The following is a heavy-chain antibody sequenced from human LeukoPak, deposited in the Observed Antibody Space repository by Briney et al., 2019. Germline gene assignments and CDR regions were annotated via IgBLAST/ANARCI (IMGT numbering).Heavy chain of an antibody. V-gene: IGHV4-4*02. CDR1: GGSISSSNW. Sequence: SETLSLTCAVSGGSISSSNWWSWVRQPPGRGLEWIGDISHSGSTNYNPSLKSRVTLSVDNSKNQFSLKLSSVTAADTAVYYCARYPPYSSSSQGWYFDLWGRGTLVTVSS. CDR3: ARYPPYSSSSQGWYFDL. CDR2: ISHSGST. D-gene: IGHD6-6*01. J-gene: IGHJ2*01.